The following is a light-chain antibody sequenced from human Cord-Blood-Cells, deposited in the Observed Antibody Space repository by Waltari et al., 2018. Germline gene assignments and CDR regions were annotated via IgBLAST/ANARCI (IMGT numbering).Light chain of an antibody. Sequence: DIQMTQSPSSLSASVGDRVTITCRANQSISSYLNWYQQKPGKAPKLLIYAASSLQSGVPSRFSGSGSWTDFTLTISSLQPEDFATYYCQQSYSTPRTFGQGTKVEIK. CDR2: AAS. CDR1: QSISSY. CDR3: QQSYSTPRT. J-gene: IGKJ1*01. V-gene: IGKV1-39*01.